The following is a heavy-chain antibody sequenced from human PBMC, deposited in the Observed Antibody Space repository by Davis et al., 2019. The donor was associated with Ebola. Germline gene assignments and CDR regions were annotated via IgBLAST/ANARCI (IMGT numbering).Heavy chain of an antibody. CDR1: GFTLSNYA. D-gene: IGHD2/OR15-2a*01. V-gene: IGHV3-23*01. Sequence: GESLKISCAASGFTLSNYAMSWVRQAPGKGLEWVSAISGGGYTYYAHSVEGRFTISRDNSKNTLYLQMNSLRAEDTAVYYCARSFRSHGDSTYSSFDYWGQGILVTVSS. J-gene: IGHJ4*02. CDR2: ISGGGYT. CDR3: ARSFRSHGDSTYSSFDY.